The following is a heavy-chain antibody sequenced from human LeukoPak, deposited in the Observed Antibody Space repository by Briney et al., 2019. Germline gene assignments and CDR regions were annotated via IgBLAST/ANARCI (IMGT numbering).Heavy chain of an antibody. CDR3: ARDPYNTILYRLAH. CDR1: GFAFGTYA. D-gene: IGHD3-10*01. CDR2: ISADGQVT. J-gene: IGHJ4*02. Sequence: GGSLRLSCAGSGFAFGTYAMSWVRQAPGMDLEWVSSISADGQVTYYADSVEGRFTVSRDNSKSTLYLQLNSLRAEDTATYCCARDPYNTILYRLAHWGQGTLVTVSS. V-gene: IGHV3-23*01.